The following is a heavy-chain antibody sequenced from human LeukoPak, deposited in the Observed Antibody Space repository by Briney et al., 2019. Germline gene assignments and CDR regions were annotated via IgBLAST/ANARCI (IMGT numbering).Heavy chain of an antibody. D-gene: IGHD6-6*01. CDR2: ISFDGSLQ. CDR3: ARGHLRIAALIDY. V-gene: IGHV3-30*04. CDR1: GFSFDTYA. J-gene: IGHJ4*02. Sequence: PGGSLRLSCEASGFSFDTYAYHWVRQAPGKGLEWVAVISFDGSLQYYTDYVKGRFTISRDISTNTLYLQMNSLRPEDTAVYYCARGHLRIAALIDYRGQGTLVSVSS.